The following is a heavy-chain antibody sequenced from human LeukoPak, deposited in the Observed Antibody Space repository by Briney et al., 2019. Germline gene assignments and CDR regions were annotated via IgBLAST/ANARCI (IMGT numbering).Heavy chain of an antibody. CDR1: GGSFSGYY. Sequence: SETLSLTCAVYGGSFSGYYWSWIRQPPGKGLEWIGYIYYSGSTNYNPSLKSRVTISVDTSKNQFSLKLSSVTAADTAVYYCARHITIFGVYHDAFDIWGQGTMVTVSS. V-gene: IGHV4-59*08. CDR3: ARHITIFGVYHDAFDI. D-gene: IGHD3-3*01. CDR2: IYYSGST. J-gene: IGHJ3*02.